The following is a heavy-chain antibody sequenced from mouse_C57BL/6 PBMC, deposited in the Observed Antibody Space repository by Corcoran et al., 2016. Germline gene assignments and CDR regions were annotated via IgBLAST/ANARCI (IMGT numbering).Heavy chain of an antibody. Sequence: EVQLQQSGPELVKPGASVKIPCKASGYTFTDYNMNWVKQSHGKSLEWIGVINPYNGGTSYNQKFKGKATLTVDKSSSTAYMELNSLTSEDSAVYYCARKNWDGWYFDVWGTGTTVTVSS. CDR1: GYTFTDYN. J-gene: IGHJ1*03. D-gene: IGHD4-1*01. CDR3: ARKNWDGWYFDV. V-gene: IGHV1-19*01. CDR2: INPYNGGT.